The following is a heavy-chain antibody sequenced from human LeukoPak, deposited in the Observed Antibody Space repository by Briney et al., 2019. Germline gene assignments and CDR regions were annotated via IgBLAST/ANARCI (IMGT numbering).Heavy chain of an antibody. Sequence: GRSLRLSCAASGFTFGSYDMHWVRQAPGKGLGWVAVISNDGSTIYYADSVKGRFTISRDNSKNTLYLQMNSLEAEDTAVYYCAKAKSYSSGSSGYWGQGTPVTVSS. D-gene: IGHD5-18*01. V-gene: IGHV3-30*18. J-gene: IGHJ4*02. CDR3: AKAKSYSSGSSGY. CDR1: GFTFGSYD. CDR2: ISNDGSTI.